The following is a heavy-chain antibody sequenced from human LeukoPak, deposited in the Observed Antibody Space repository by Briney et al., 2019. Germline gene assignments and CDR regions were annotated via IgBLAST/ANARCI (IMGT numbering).Heavy chain of an antibody. CDR2: ISAYNGNT. V-gene: IGHV1-18*04. CDR1: GYTFTSYG. CDR3: ARDSGGDLMPAAMSHYYYGMDV. J-gene: IGHJ6*04. D-gene: IGHD2-2*01. Sequence: GASVKVSCKASGYTFTSYGISWVRQAPGQGLEWMGWISAYNGNTNYAQKLQGRVTMTTDTSTSTAYMELRSLRSDDTAVYYCARDSGGDLMPAAMSHYYYGMDVWGKGTTVTVSS.